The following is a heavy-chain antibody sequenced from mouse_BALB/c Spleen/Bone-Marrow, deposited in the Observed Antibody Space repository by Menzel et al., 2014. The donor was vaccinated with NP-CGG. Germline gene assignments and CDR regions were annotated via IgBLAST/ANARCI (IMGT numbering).Heavy chain of an antibody. CDR3: VYGRDWYFDV. CDR2: IDPANGNT. Sequence: VQLKDSGAELVKPGASVKLSCTASGFNIKDTYMHWVKGRPEQGLEWIGRIDPANGNTKYDPKFQGKATITADTSSNTAYLQLSSLTSEDTAVYYCVYGRDWYFDVWGAGTTVTVSS. V-gene: IGHV14-3*02. CDR1: GFNIKDTY. J-gene: IGHJ1*01. D-gene: IGHD1-1*01.